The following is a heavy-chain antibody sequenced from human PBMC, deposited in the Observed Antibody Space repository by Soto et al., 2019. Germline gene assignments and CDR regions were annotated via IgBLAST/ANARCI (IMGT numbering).Heavy chain of an antibody. V-gene: IGHV4-30-4*01. J-gene: IGHJ3*02. Sequence: QVQLQESGPGLVKPSQTLSLTCTVSGGSISSGDYYWSWIRQPPGKGLEWIGYIYYSGSTYYNPSLKSRVTISVDTSKNQFSLKLSSVTAADTAVYYCAREIVVVTAIGARGDDAFDIWGQGTMVTVSS. CDR1: GGSISSGDYY. CDR3: AREIVVVTAIGARGDDAFDI. CDR2: IYYSGST. D-gene: IGHD2-21*02.